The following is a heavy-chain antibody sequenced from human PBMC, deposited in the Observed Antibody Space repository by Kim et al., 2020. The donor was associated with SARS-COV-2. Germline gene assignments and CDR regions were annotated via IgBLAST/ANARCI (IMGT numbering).Heavy chain of an antibody. CDR1: GGTFNSYA. CDR2: IIPVFGTA. J-gene: IGHJ4*02. Sequence: SVKVSCKASGGTFNSYAFSWVRQAPGHGLEWMGGIIPVFGTANYNFAQKFQGRVTITADESTRTAYMEMRSLRSEDTGVYYCASGDTTMVTFDYWGQGT. V-gene: IGHV1-69*13. D-gene: IGHD5-18*01. CDR3: ASGDTTMVTFDY.